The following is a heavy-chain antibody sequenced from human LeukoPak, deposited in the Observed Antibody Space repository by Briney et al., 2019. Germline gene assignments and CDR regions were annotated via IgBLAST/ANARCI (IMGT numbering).Heavy chain of an antibody. CDR2: INTNTRNP. J-gene: IGHJ4*02. CDR3: ARIRAPSSFGQRESDY. CDR1: GYIFSNDA. V-gene: IGHV7-4-1*02. D-gene: IGHD3-3*02. Sequence: ASVKGSCKASGYIFSNDAMNWVRQAPVDGVVWVGGINTNTRNPTYAQGFTGRFVFSLDTSVSTAYLQISSLKAEDTAVYYCARIRAPSSFGQRESDYWGQGTLVTVSS.